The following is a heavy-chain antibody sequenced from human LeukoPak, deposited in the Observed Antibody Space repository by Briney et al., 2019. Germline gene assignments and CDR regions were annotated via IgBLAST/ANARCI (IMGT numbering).Heavy chain of an antibody. CDR3: AKDRHAPGRYCSSTSCFPFDS. J-gene: IGHJ5*01. V-gene: IGHV3-23*01. CDR2: ISGSGGST. D-gene: IGHD2-2*01. Sequence: GGTLRLSCAASGSTFSSYAMSWVRQALGKGLEWVSGISGSGGSTYYADSVKGRFTISRDNTKNTLYLQMNSLRAEDTAVYYCAKDRHAPGRYCSSTSCFPFDSWGQGTLVTVSS. CDR1: GSTFSSYA.